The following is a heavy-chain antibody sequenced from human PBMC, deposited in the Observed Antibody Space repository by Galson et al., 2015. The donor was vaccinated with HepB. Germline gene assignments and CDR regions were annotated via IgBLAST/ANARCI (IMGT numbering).Heavy chain of an antibody. CDR1: GYTFTNYA. CDR3: ARDALTDYYDSSGPPNWFDP. D-gene: IGHD3-22*01. V-gene: IGHV1-3*01. J-gene: IGHJ5*02. Sequence: SVKVSCKASGYTFTNYAIHWVRQAPGQRLEWMGWINAGYGNTKYSQKFQGRVTITRDISATTAYMELSSLTSEDTAMYYCARDALTDYYDSSGPPNWFDPWGQGTLVTVS. CDR2: INAGYGNT.